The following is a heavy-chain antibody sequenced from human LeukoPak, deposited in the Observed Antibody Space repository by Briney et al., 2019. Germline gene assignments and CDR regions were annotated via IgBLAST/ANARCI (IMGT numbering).Heavy chain of an antibody. D-gene: IGHD6-13*01. CDR2: IYYSGST. CDR3: ARALGYSSPDAFDI. CDR1: GGSISSYY. Sequence: SETLSLTCTVSGGSISSYYWSWIRQPPGKGLEWIGYIYYSGSTNYNPSLKSRVTISVDTSKSQFSLKLSSVTAADTAVYYCARALGYSSPDAFDIWDQGTMVTVSS. V-gene: IGHV4-59*01. J-gene: IGHJ3*02.